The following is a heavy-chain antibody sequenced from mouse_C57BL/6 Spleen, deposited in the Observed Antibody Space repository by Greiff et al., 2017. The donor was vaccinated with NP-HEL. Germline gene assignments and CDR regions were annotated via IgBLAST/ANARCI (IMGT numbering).Heavy chain of an antibody. D-gene: IGHD2-3*01. CDR3: ARGDGYWFAY. V-gene: IGHV3-6*01. Sequence: VQLQQSGPGLVKPSQSLSLTCSVTGYSITSGYYWNWIRQFPGNKLEWMGYISYDGSNNYNPSLKNRISITRDTSKNQFFLKLNSVTTEDTATYYFARGDGYWFAYWGQGTPVTVSA. CDR1: GYSITSGYY. CDR2: ISYDGSN. J-gene: IGHJ3*01.